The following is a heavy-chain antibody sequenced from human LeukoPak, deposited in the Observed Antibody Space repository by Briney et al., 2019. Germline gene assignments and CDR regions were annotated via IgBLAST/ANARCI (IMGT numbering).Heavy chain of an antibody. Sequence: KPSETLSLTCAVYGGSFSGYYWSWLRQPPGKGLEWIGEINHSGSTNYNPSLKSRVTISVDTSKNQFSLKLSSVTAADTAVYYCARGLLSEYSSSWYRTSGWFDPWGQGTLVTVSS. D-gene: IGHD6-13*01. CDR3: ARGLLSEYSSSWYRTSGWFDP. J-gene: IGHJ5*02. V-gene: IGHV4-34*01. CDR2: INHSGST. CDR1: GGSFSGYY.